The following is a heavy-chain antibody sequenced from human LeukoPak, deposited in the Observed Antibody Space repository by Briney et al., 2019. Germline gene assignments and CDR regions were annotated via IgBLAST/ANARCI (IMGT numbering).Heavy chain of an antibody. Sequence: GGSLRLSCAASGXTFNAYALHWVRQAPGKGLESVSLVKGDGVTTDYANSVKGRFTVSRDNSKNSLYLQMSNLRTEDTALYYCVRDTGSGWDFDYWGQGTLVTVSS. CDR2: VKGDGVTT. CDR1: GXTFNAYA. V-gene: IGHV3-43*02. J-gene: IGHJ4*02. CDR3: VRDTGSGWDFDY. D-gene: IGHD6-19*01.